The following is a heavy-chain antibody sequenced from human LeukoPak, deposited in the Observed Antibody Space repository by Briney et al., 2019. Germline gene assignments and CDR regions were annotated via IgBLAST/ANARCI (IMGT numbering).Heavy chain of an antibody. V-gene: IGHV3-49*03. Sequence: GSLRLSCIATGFPLGDYAMGWFRPAPGKGVEGGGFLRSKAYGGTTEYAAYAKGRLTITRDDSKRSAYPQVNSVKTEDTAVYYCTRGPVGYSYGSAYWGQGTLLTVP. CDR2: LRSKAYGGTT. D-gene: IGHD5-18*01. CDR3: TRGPVGYSYGSAY. CDR1: GFPLGDYA. J-gene: IGHJ1*01.